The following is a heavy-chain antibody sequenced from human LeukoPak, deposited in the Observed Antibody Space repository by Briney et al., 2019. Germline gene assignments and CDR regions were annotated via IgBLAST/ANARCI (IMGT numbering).Heavy chain of an antibody. CDR2: IYYSGST. J-gene: IGHJ4*02. Sequence: SETLSLTCTVSGGSISSGDYYWSWIRQPPGKGLEWIGYIYYSGSTNYNPSLKSRVTISVDRSKNQFSLKLSSVTAADTAVYYCARVGAAAGNNYFDYWGQGTLVTVSS. V-gene: IGHV4-61*08. CDR3: ARVGAAAGNNYFDY. CDR1: GGSISSGDYY. D-gene: IGHD6-13*01.